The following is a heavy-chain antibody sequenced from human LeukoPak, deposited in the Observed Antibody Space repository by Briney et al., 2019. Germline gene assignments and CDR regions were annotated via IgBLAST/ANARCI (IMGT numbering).Heavy chain of an antibody. Sequence: PGGSLRLSCAASGFTFCSYSMNWVRQAPGKELEWVSSISSSSSYIYYADSVKGRFTISRDNAKNSLYLQMNSLRAEDTAVYYCARDVVGATYGGGGFDYWGQGTLVTVSS. CDR3: ARDVVGATYGGGGFDY. V-gene: IGHV3-21*01. D-gene: IGHD1-26*01. CDR1: GFTFCSYS. CDR2: ISSSSSYI. J-gene: IGHJ4*02.